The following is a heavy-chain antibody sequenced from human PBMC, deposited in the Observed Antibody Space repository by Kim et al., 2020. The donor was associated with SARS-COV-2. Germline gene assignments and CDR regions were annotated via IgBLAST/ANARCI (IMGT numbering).Heavy chain of an antibody. V-gene: IGHV4-59*01. J-gene: IGHJ5*02. D-gene: IGHD2-2*01. Sequence: LNSRVTISVDTSKNQCSLKLSSVTAADTAVYYCARDRHIVVVPAASGFDPWGQGTLVTVSS. CDR3: ARDRHIVVVPAASGFDP.